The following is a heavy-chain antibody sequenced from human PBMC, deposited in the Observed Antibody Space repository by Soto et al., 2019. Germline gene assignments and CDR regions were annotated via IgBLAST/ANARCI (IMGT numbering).Heavy chain of an antibody. J-gene: IGHJ4*02. CDR3: VGFRGYYDILTGYDTVDY. CDR1: GFTFSSYS. D-gene: IGHD3-9*01. Sequence: EVQLVESGGGLVKPGGSLRLSCAASGFTFSSYSMNWVRQAPGKGLEWVSSISSSSSYIYYADSVKGRFTISRDNAKNSLYLQMNSLRAEDTAVYYCVGFRGYYDILTGYDTVDYWGQGTLVTVSS. V-gene: IGHV3-21*01. CDR2: ISSSSSYI.